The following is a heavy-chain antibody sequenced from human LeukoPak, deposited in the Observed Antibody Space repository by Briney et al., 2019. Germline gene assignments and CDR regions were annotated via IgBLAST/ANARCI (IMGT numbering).Heavy chain of an antibody. CDR3: ASYGYGKGWFDP. V-gene: IGHV4-30-2*01. Sequence: SQTLSLTCAVSGGSISSGGYSWSWIRQPPGKGLEWIGYIYHSGSTYYNPSLKSRVTISVDRSKNQFSLKLSSVTAADTAVYYCASYGYGKGWFDPWGQGTLVTVSS. CDR1: GGSISSGGYS. CDR2: IYHSGST. D-gene: IGHD5-12*01. J-gene: IGHJ5*02.